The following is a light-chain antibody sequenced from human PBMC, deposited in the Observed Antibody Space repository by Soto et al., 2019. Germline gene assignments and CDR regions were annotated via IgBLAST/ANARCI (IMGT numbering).Light chain of an antibody. Sequence: QSVLTQPPSASGTPGQRVTISCSGSSSNIGSNTVNWYQQLPGTAPKLLIYSNNQRPSAVPDRFSGSKYGTSASLAISGLQSEDEADYYCAAWDDSLNGPIFGGGTKLTVL. J-gene: IGLJ2*01. V-gene: IGLV1-44*01. CDR3: AAWDDSLNGPI. CDR1: SSNIGSNT. CDR2: SNN.